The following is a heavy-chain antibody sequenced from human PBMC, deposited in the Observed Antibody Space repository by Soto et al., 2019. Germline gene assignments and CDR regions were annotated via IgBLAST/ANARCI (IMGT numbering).Heavy chain of an antibody. CDR1: GFIFSTYT. J-gene: IGHJ4*02. V-gene: IGHV3-30-3*01. CDR3: AIAKSSSWHNFDY. Sequence: QVQLVESGGGVVQPGRSLRLSCAAFGFIFSTYTMHWVRQAPGKGLEWLTVMSYDGSQKYYADSVKGRLTISRDNSKNTLYLQMTSLRAEDTAVYHCAIAKSSSWHNFDYWGQGTLVTVSS. CDR2: MSYDGSQK. D-gene: IGHD6-13*01.